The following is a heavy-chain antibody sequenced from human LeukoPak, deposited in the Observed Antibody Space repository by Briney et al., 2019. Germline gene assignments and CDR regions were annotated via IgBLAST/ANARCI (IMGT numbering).Heavy chain of an antibody. CDR1: GFTFSSYE. CDR2: ISSSGSTI. Sequence: GGSLRLSCAASGFTFSSYEMNCVRQAPGKGLEWVSYISSSGSTIYYADSVKGRFTISRDNAKNSLYLQMNSLRAEDTAVYYCARQKYYYDSSGYYYYYYYMDVWGKGTTVTVSS. CDR3: ARQKYYYDSSGYYYYYYYMDV. J-gene: IGHJ6*03. D-gene: IGHD3-22*01. V-gene: IGHV3-48*03.